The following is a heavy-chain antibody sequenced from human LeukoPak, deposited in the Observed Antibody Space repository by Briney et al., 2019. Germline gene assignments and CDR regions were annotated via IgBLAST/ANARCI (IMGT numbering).Heavy chain of an antibody. CDR1: GYSFTSYW. CDR2: IYPGDSDT. D-gene: IGHD1-26*01. J-gene: IGHJ3*02. Sequence: GESLKISCKGSGYSFTSYWIGWVRQMAGKGLEWLEIIYPGDSDTRYSPSFQGQVTISADKSISTAYLQWNSLRASDTAMYYCARPAVMSGSNDAFDIWGQGTMVTVSS. V-gene: IGHV5-51*01. CDR3: ARPAVMSGSNDAFDI.